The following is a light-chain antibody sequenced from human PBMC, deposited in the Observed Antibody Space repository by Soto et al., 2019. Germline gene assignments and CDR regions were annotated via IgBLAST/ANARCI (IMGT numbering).Light chain of an antibody. CDR2: GAS. CDR3: QQYGTSPPALT. Sequence: DIVLMQSPGTLSLPPGERAILSCSASQSVSSSHLAWYQQKPGQAPRLLIYGASSRATGIPDRFSGSGSGTDFTLTISRLEPEDFAVYYCQQYGTSPPALTFGGGTKVEIK. CDR1: QSVSSSH. J-gene: IGKJ4*01. V-gene: IGKV3-20*01.